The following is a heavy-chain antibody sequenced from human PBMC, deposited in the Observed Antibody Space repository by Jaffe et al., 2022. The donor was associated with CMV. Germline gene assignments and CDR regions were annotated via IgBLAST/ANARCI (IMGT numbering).Heavy chain of an antibody. Sequence: QVQLQESGPGLVKPSETLSLTCTVSGASVSSGSHYWGWIRQSPGRRLEWIGYMFYSGSSNYNPSLKSRVTISLDTSKNQFSLKLSSVTAADTAVYYCATAIDGMDVWGQGTTVTVSS. CDR1: GASVSSGSHY. V-gene: IGHV4-61*01. CDR2: MFYSGSS. CDR3: ATAIDGMDV. J-gene: IGHJ6*02.